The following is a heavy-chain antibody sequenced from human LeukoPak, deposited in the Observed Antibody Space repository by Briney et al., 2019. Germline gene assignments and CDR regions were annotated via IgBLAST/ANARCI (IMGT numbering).Heavy chain of an antibody. D-gene: IGHD2-15*01. V-gene: IGHV1-18*01. Sequence: ASVKVSCKASGYTFTSYGISWVRQAPGQGLEWMGWISAYNGNTNYAQKLQGRVTMTTVTSTSTAYMELRSLRSDDTAVYYCARDLYTSIVVPLVSYYYYMDVWGKGTTVTVSS. CDR3: ARDLYTSIVVPLVSYYYYMDV. CDR1: GYTFTSYG. J-gene: IGHJ6*03. CDR2: ISAYNGNT.